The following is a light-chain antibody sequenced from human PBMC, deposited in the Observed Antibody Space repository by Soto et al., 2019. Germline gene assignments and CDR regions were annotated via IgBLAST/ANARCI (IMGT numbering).Light chain of an antibody. J-gene: IGLJ1*01. Sequence: QSVLAQPPSASGSPGQSVTISCIGTASDIGRYNYVSWYQHHPGKAPKLIIYEVTKRPSGVPDRFSGSKSGNTASLTVSGLQAEDEADYYCNSYVGSNNYVFGTGTKVNV. CDR3: NSYVGSNNYV. V-gene: IGLV2-8*01. CDR1: ASDIGRYNY. CDR2: EVT.